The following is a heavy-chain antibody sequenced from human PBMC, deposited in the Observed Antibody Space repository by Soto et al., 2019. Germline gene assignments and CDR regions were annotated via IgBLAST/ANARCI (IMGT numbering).Heavy chain of an antibody. CDR1: GFPFSGSA. D-gene: IGHD6-19*01. CDR2: ITSSGSEV. Sequence: VQLLESGGGLVQPGGSLSLSWAASGFPFSGSAMTWVRRAPGKWLEYVSSITSSGSEVFHAASVKGRFTMSRDNSKNMLYLQMNSLRAEDTAVYYCAKEGYDSGWYWDSWGQGALVTVSS. J-gene: IGHJ4*02. CDR3: AKEGYDSGWYWDS. V-gene: IGHV3-23*01.